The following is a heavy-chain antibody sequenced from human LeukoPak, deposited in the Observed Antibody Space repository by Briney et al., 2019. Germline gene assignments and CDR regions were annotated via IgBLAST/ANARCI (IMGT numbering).Heavy chain of an antibody. Sequence: GASVKVSCKASGYTFTSYGISWVRQAPGQGLEWMEWISAYNGNTNYAQKLQGRVTMTTDTSTSTAYMELRSLRSDDTAVYYCARKANWGSEDAFDIWGQGTMVTVSS. J-gene: IGHJ3*02. CDR3: ARKANWGSEDAFDI. V-gene: IGHV1-18*01. CDR1: GYTFTSYG. CDR2: ISAYNGNT. D-gene: IGHD7-27*01.